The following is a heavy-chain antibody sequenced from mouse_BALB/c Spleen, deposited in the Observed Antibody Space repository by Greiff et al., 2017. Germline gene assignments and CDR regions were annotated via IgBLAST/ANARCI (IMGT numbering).Heavy chain of an antibody. D-gene: IGHD2-3*01. CDR2: ISDGGSYT. J-gene: IGHJ4*01. CDR1: GFTFSDYY. V-gene: IGHV5-4*02. Sequence: EVLLVESGGGLVKPGGSLKLSCAASGFTFSDYYMYWVRQTPEKRLEWVATISDGGSYTYYPDSVKGRFTISRDNAKNNLYLQMSSLKSEDTAMYYSARSDGYYAMDYWGQGTSVTVSS. CDR3: ARSDGYYAMDY.